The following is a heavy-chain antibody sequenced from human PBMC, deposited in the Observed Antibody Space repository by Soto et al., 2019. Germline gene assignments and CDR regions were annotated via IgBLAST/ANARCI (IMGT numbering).Heavy chain of an antibody. CDR3: AAEGGGYCSSTSCSPVGY. CDR2: IVVGSGNT. Sequence: SVKVSCKASGFTFTSSAVQWVRQARGQRLEWIGWIVVGSGNTNYAQKFQERVTITRDMSTSTAYMELSSLRSGDTAVYYCAAEGGGYCSSTSCSPVGYWGQGTLVTVSS. V-gene: IGHV1-58*01. CDR1: GFTFTSSA. D-gene: IGHD2-2*03. J-gene: IGHJ4*02.